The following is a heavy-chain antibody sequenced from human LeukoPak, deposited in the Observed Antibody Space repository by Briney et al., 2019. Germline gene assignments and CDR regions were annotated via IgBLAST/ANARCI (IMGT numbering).Heavy chain of an antibody. CDR3: ARDSYYDILTHLDY. J-gene: IGHJ4*02. Sequence: ASVKVSCKASGYTFTSYGISWVRQAPGQGLEWMGWISAYNGNTNYAQKLQGRVTMTTDTSTSTAYMELRSLRSDDTAVYHCARDSYYDILTHLDYWGQGTLVTVSS. CDR2: ISAYNGNT. V-gene: IGHV1-18*04. CDR1: GYTFTSYG. D-gene: IGHD3-9*01.